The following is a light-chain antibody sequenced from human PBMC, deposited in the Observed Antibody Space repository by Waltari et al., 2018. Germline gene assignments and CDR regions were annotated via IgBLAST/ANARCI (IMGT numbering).Light chain of an antibody. J-gene: IGKJ4*01. V-gene: IGKV3-20*01. CDR3: QQYAYSPLT. CDR2: SAS. CDR1: QSVTSSY. Sequence: EIVLTQSPGTLSLSPGDRATLSCRASQSVTSSYLAWYQQKPGQAPRLAIYSASSRATGIPIRFSGSGSGTDFTLTISGLEPEDFAVYYCQQYAYSPLTFGGGTKVEIK.